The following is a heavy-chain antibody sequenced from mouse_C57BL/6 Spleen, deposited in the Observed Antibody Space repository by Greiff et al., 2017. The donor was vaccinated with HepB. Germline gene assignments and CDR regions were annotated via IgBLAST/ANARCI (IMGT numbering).Heavy chain of an antibody. J-gene: IGHJ2*01. Sequence: VQLQQSGAELVKPGASVKLSCKASGYTFTSYWMQWVKQRPGQGLEWIGEIDPSDSYTNYNQKFKGKATLTVDTASSTAYMQLSSLTSEDSAVYYCARLGPSYFDYWGQGTTLTVSS. CDR2: IDPSDSYT. V-gene: IGHV1-50*01. CDR1: GYTFTSYW. D-gene: IGHD4-1*01. CDR3: ARLGPSYFDY.